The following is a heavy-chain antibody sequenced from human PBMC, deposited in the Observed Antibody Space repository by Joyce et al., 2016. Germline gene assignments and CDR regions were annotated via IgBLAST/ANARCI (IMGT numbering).Heavy chain of an antibody. CDR3: ANFRHMGISVDS. CDR2: IYYSGST. D-gene: IGHD7-27*01. Sequence: QLQLQESGPGLVKPSETLSLSCTVSGGSCSNKSYYWGWIRQPPGKGLEWIGNIYYSGSTSSGKTSYNPSLKSRVTISVDTSKNQFSLKLSSVTAADTAMYYCANFRHMGISVDSWGQGTLVTVSS. J-gene: IGHJ4*02. V-gene: IGHV4-39*07. CDR1: GGSCSNKSYY.